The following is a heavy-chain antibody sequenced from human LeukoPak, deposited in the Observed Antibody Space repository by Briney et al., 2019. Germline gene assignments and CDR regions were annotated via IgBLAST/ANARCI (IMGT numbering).Heavy chain of an antibody. CDR3: AGHFGAWHYFDY. D-gene: IGHD3-3*01. V-gene: IGHV3-30*04. Sequence: GGSLRLSCAASGFTFSSYAIHWVRQAPGKGLEWVALISYDGSTKYSTDSVKGRFTISRDNSKDTLYLQMNSLRPEDTAVYYCAGHFGAWHYFDYWGQGTLVTVSS. CDR1: GFTFSSYA. J-gene: IGHJ4*02. CDR2: ISYDGSTK.